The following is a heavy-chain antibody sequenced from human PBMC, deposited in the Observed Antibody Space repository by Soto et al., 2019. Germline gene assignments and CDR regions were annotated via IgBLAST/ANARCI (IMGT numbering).Heavy chain of an antibody. J-gene: IGHJ3*02. CDR2: ISGSGGST. Sequence: GGSLRLSCAASGFTFRSYAMSWVRQAPGKGLEWVSGISGSGGSTYYADSVKGRFTISRDNSKNTLYLQMNSLRAEDTAVYYCAKRYSSGLANAFDIWGQGTMVTVSS. CDR3: AKRYSSGLANAFDI. V-gene: IGHV3-23*01. D-gene: IGHD6-19*01. CDR1: GFTFRSYA.